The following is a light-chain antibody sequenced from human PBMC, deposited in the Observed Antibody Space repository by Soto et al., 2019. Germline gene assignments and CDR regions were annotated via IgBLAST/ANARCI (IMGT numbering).Light chain of an antibody. CDR3: QHYYSDPPWT. Sequence: DIVMTQSPDSLAMSLGERATINCRSSQSVLYSFNNKNYLGWYQQKPGQAPKLLIYWASTRESGVPDRFSGSGSGTEFPLTISSLQAEDVAVYYCQHYYSDPPWTFGQGTKVEIK. CDR2: WAS. J-gene: IGKJ1*01. V-gene: IGKV4-1*01. CDR1: QSVLYSFNNKNY.